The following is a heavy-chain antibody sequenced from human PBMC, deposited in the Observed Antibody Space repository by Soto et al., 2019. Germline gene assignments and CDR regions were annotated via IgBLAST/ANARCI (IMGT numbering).Heavy chain of an antibody. J-gene: IGHJ6*02. CDR3: ARWLRYGMDV. CDR2: IYYSGSA. V-gene: IGHV4-30-4*01. Sequence: SETLSLTCTVSGGSISSGDYYWNWIRQPPGKDLEWIGYIYYSGSAYYNPSLKSRVTISVDTSKNQFSLKLSSVTAADTAVYYCARWLRYGMDVWGQGTTVTVSS. D-gene: IGHD5-12*01. CDR1: GGSISSGDYY.